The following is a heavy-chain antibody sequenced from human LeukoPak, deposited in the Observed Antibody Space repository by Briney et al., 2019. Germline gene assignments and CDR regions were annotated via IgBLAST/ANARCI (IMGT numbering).Heavy chain of an antibody. CDR1: GYTFTGYY. CDR2: INPYSGDT. CDR3: ASDDEGHRRALRSTGSCTD. Sequence: ASVEVACKASGYTFTGYYVYWVRQAPGQELEWIGWINPYSGDTNYAQNFQGRVTMTRDTSTSTAYMELSRLTSDDTAVYYCASDDEGHRRALRSTGSCTDWGQGTLVTVSS. J-gene: IGHJ4*02. V-gene: IGHV1-2*02. D-gene: IGHD2-8*02.